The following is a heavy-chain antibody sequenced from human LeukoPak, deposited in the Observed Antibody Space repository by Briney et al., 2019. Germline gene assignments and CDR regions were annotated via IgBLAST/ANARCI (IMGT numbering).Heavy chain of an antibody. Sequence: GRSLRLSCAASGFTFSSYGMHWVRQAPGKGLEWLAVISYDGSNKYYADSVKGRFTISRDNSKNTLYLQMNSLRAEDTAVYYCARSIAAAGRGDYWGQGTLVTVSS. CDR2: ISYDGSNK. CDR1: GFTFSSYG. J-gene: IGHJ4*02. CDR3: ARSIAAAGRGDY. D-gene: IGHD6-13*01. V-gene: IGHV3-30*03.